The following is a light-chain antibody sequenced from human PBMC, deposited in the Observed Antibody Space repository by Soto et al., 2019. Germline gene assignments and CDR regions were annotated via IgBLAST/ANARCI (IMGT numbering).Light chain of an antibody. V-gene: IGLV2-11*01. CDR1: SSDVGGYDY. CDR2: DVN. CDR3: CSYADSNSLV. J-gene: IGLJ2*01. Sequence: QSALTQPRSVSGSPGQSVTISCTGTSSDVGGYDYVSWYQQHPDKAPKLMVYDVNRRPSGVPDRFSGSKSGNTASLTISGLQAEDEADYYCCSYADSNSLVFGGGTKVTVL.